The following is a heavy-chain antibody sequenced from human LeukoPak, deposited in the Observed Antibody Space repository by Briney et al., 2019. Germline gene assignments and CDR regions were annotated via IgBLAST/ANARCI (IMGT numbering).Heavy chain of an antibody. D-gene: IGHD3-22*01. CDR2: IKQDGSEK. Sequence: RGSLRLSCAASGFTFSSYWMSWVRQAPGKGLEWVANIKQDGSEKYYVDSVKGRFTISRDNAKNSLYLQMNSLRAEDTAVYCCARGGRHYYDSSDLNFDYWGQGTLVTVSS. V-gene: IGHV3-7*01. CDR3: ARGGRHYYDSSDLNFDY. J-gene: IGHJ4*02. CDR1: GFTFSSYW.